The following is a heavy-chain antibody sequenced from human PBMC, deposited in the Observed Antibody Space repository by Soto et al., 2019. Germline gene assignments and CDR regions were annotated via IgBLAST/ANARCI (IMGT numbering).Heavy chain of an antibody. D-gene: IGHD2-21*01. Sequence: QVHLVESGGGVVQPGRSLRLSCAAAGIPFSSFGMHWVRQGPGKGLEWVAGISHTGSNQYYSDTVKGRFTISKDNSKNTLYLQMDSLRHEDTAVYYCEKDFVTSPLPWGQGTLVTVSS. CDR3: EKDFVTSPLP. CDR2: ISHTGSNQ. V-gene: IGHV3-30*18. J-gene: IGHJ5*02. CDR1: GIPFSSFG.